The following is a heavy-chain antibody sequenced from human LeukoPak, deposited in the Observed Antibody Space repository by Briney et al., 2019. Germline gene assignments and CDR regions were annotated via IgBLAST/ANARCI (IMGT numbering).Heavy chain of an antibody. V-gene: IGHV4-30-2*01. CDR3: ARFCLATNDAFDI. J-gene: IGHJ3*02. CDR2: IYHSGST. D-gene: IGHD5-12*01. Sequence: SETLSLTCAVSGGSISSGGYSWSWIRQPPGKGLEWIGYIYHSGSTYYNPSLKSRVTISVDRSKNQFSLKLSSVTAADTAVYYCARFCLATNDAFDIWGQGTMVTVSS. CDR1: GGSISSGGYS.